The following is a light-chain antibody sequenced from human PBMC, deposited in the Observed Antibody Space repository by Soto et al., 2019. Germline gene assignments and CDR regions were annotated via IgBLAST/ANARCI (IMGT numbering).Light chain of an antibody. V-gene: IGKV1-17*03. CDR2: AAS. J-gene: IGKJ1*01. Sequence: DIQMTQSPSFVSASVGDRVTISCRASQGITSWLAWYQQKPGKAPKRLIYAASSLQSGVPSRFSGSGSGTEFTLTISSLQPEDFATYYCLQHNSYPWTFGQGSKVDIK. CDR1: QGITSW. CDR3: LQHNSYPWT.